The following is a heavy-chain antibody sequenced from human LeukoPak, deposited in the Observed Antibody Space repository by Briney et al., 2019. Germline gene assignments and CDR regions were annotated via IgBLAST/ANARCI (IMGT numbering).Heavy chain of an antibody. CDR1: GFTFSSYA. Sequence: PGGSLRLSCAASGFTFSSYAMSWIRQPPGKGLEWIGEINHSGSTNYNPSLKSRVTISVDTSKNQFSLKLTSVTAADTAVYYCARVGFGITGTTYLDHWGQGTLVTVSS. V-gene: IGHV4-34*01. D-gene: IGHD1-7*01. J-gene: IGHJ4*02. CDR3: ARVGFGITGTTYLDH. CDR2: INHSGST.